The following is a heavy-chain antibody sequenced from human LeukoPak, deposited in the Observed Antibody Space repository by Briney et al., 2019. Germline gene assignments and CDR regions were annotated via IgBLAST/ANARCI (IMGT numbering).Heavy chain of an antibody. D-gene: IGHD6-19*01. V-gene: IGHV1-18*01. CDR1: GYTFTSYG. J-gene: IGHJ4*02. CDR2: ISAYNGNT. Sequence: ASVKVSCKASGYTFTSYGISWVRQAPGQGLAWMGWISAYNGNTNYAQKLQGRVTMTTDTSTSTAYMELRSLRSDDTAVYYCARVVVAVAGTSPHLDYWGQGTLVTVSS. CDR3: ARVVVAVAGTSPHLDY.